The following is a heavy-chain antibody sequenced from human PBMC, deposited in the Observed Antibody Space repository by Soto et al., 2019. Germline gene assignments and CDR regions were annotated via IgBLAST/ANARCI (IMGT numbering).Heavy chain of an antibody. CDR3: APSARGYDCSVHLNY. Sequence: GGSLRLFCTASVFTFNTCAMTWVRQAPGKRLEWVSGISGNGGDKYYADSVKGRFTVSRENSKNTLYLQMSSLRDEDTALYFCAPSARGYDCSVHLNYGCQGTLVPVYS. CDR1: VFTFNTCA. V-gene: IGHV3-23*01. CDR2: ISGNGGDK. D-gene: IGHD3-22*01. J-gene: IGHJ4*03.